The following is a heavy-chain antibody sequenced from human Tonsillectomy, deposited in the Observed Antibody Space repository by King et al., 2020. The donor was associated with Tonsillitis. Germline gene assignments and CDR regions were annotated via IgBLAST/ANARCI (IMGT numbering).Heavy chain of an antibody. V-gene: IGHV4-59*01. Sequence: QLQESGPGPVQPSEPLSLTCTVSGGSISSYYWSWIRQPPGKGLECIGYIHKSGSTNYNPSLKSRVTISVDTSKNQFSLKLNSVTAADTAVYYCAGSYSGSWYDYWGQGTLVTVSS. CDR2: IHKSGST. J-gene: IGHJ4*02. CDR3: AGSYSGSWYDY. CDR1: GGSISSYY. D-gene: IGHD6-13*01.